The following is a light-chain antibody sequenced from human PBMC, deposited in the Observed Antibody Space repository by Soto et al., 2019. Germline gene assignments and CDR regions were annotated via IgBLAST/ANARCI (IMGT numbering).Light chain of an antibody. CDR1: QSISRY. CDR3: PLNT. CDR2: AAD. V-gene: IGKV1-39*01. J-gene: IGKJ2*01. Sequence: DIQMTQSPSSLSASVGDRVTITCRASQSISRYLNWYQENPGIAPKLLIHAADSLQGGAPSEFSGSRSGTDFAVNIGSLQLPTINRVSVPLNTFGYGTPREI.